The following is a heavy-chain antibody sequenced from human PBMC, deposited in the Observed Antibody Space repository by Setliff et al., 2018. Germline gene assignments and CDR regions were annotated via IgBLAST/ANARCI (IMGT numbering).Heavy chain of an antibody. D-gene: IGHD3-10*01. CDR2: ISGSGGST. J-gene: IGHJ4*02. V-gene: IGHV3-23*01. Sequence: GGSLRLSCGTSGFTFDVSGMSWVRQAPGKGLEWVSAISGSGGSTYYADSVKGRFTISRDNSKNTLYLQMNSLRAEDTAVYYCAKQGLLWFGELFHPQDYWGQGTLVTVSS. CDR3: AKQGLLWFGELFHPQDY. CDR1: GFTFDVSG.